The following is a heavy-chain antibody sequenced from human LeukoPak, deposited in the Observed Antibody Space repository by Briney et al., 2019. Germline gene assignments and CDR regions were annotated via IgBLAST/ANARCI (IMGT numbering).Heavy chain of an antibody. CDR1: GFTFSSYG. D-gene: IGHD2-2*01. CDR2: IRYDGSNS. Sequence: GGSLRLSCAAYGFTFSSYGMHWVRQAPGKGLEWVALIRYDGSNSYYADSVKGRFTISRDNSRNTLYLEMNSLRLDDTAVYYCAKDQAYCGYCSGTSCRANYYYNMDVWGKGTTVTVSS. J-gene: IGHJ6*04. V-gene: IGHV3-30*02. CDR3: AKDQAYCGYCSGTSCRANYYYNMDV.